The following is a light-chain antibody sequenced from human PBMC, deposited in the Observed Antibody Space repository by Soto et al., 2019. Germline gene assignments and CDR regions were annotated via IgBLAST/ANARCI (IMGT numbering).Light chain of an antibody. Sequence: EIVMTQSPATLSVSPGESATLSCRASQSISSRLAWYQQKPGQAPRLLIYSASARVTGIPARFSGSGSGTEFTRTISSLQSEDFAVYYCQQSYNWPRTFGQGTKVEMK. V-gene: IGKV3-15*01. J-gene: IGKJ1*01. CDR1: QSISSR. CDR2: SAS. CDR3: QQSYNWPRT.